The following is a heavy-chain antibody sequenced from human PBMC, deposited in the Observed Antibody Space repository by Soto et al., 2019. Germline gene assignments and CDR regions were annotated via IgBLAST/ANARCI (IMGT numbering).Heavy chain of an antibody. CDR3: ARVGPHYYDSDY. CDR2: IGAYNGKT. CDR1: GYTFTSYG. V-gene: IGHV1-18*01. J-gene: IGHJ4*02. D-gene: IGHD3-22*01. Sequence: QVQLVQSGAEVKKPGASVKVSCKASGYTFTSYGISWVRQAPGQGLEWMGWIGAYNGKTNYAQQLQGRVTMTTATSTSRAYRELWSLRSYDTAVYYCARVGPHYYDSDYWGQGTPVTVAS.